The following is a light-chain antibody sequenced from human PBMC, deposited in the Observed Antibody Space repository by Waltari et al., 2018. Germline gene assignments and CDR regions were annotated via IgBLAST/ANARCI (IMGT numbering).Light chain of an antibody. CDR2: AAS. CDR3: QQVNGYPLT. Sequence: DIQLTQSPSFLSASVGDRVTITCRASQGITTYLVWYQQKPGKAPKVLIYAASTLQSGVPSRFSGSVSGTEFTLTITSLQPEDFATYYCQQVNGYPLTFGGGTKVEIK. J-gene: IGKJ4*01. CDR1: QGITTY. V-gene: IGKV1-9*01.